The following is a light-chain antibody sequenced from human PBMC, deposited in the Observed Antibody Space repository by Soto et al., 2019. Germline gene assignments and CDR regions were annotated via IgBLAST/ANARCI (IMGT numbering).Light chain of an antibody. V-gene: IGKV1-5*01. CDR1: QSIRNW. CDR3: QEYHSYTWT. CDR2: DAS. Sequence: DLQLTQSPSTLSASVGDRATITCRTSQSIRNWVAWYQQKPGEAPKLLIFDASSLQSGVPSRFSGSGSGTEFTLTISSLQPDDFATYYCQEYHSYTWTFGQGTKVDIK. J-gene: IGKJ1*01.